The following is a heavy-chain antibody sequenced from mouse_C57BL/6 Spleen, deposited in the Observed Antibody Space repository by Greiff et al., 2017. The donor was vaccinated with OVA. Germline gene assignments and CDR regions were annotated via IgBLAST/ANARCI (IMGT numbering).Heavy chain of an antibody. J-gene: IGHJ1*03. CDR3: ARGEDSRGYWYCDV. Sequence: QVQLQQSGAELARPGASVKMSCKASGYTFTSYTMHWVKQRPGQGLEWIGYINPSRGYTKYNQKFKDKAPLTAYTSSSTAYMQMSSLTSEDSAVYYCARGEDSRGYWYCDVWGTGTTVTVSS. CDR1: GYTFTSYT. CDR2: INPSRGYT. V-gene: IGHV1-4*01. D-gene: IGHD1-1*01.